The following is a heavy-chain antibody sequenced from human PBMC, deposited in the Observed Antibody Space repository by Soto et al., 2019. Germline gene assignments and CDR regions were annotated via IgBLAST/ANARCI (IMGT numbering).Heavy chain of an antibody. V-gene: IGHV4-39*01. Sequence: QLQLQESGPGLVKPSETLSLTCTVSGGSISSSSYYWGWIRQPPGKGLEWIGSIYYSGSTYYNPSLKGRVPISVDTSKNQFSLKLSSVTAADTAVYYCARHQSHSSSYVDPWGQGTLVTVSS. D-gene: IGHD6-13*01. J-gene: IGHJ5*02. CDR2: IYYSGST. CDR1: GGSISSSSYY. CDR3: ARHQSHSSSYVDP.